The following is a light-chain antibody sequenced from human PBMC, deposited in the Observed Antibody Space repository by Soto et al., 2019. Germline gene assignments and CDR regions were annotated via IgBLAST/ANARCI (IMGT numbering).Light chain of an antibody. Sequence: ENVLTQSPGTLSLSPGERATLSCRASQTVSSYLTWYQQRPGQAPRLLIYGASKRATGIPDRFSGSGSGTDFTLTISRLEREDFALYYCQKYGTSPITFGQGTRLEIK. CDR3: QKYGTSPIT. CDR1: QTVSSY. V-gene: IGKV3-20*01. CDR2: GAS. J-gene: IGKJ5*01.